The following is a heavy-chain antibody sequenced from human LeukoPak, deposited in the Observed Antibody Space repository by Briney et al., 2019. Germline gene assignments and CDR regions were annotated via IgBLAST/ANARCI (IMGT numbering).Heavy chain of an antibody. CDR2: ISYDGSNN. J-gene: IGHJ4*02. CDR1: GFTFSSYG. Sequence: GGSLRLSCAASGFTFSSYGMHWVRQAPGKGLEWVAIISYDGSNNYYTDSVKGRFTISRDNSKNTLYLQMNSLRAEDTAVYYCARSSLGIAAAGDFDYWGQGTLVTVSS. V-gene: IGHV3-30*03. CDR3: ARSSLGIAAAGDFDY. D-gene: IGHD6-13*01.